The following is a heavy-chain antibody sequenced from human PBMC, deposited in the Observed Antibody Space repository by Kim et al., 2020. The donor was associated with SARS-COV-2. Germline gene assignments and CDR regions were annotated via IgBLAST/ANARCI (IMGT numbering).Heavy chain of an antibody. CDR1: GFTFRAYN. Sequence: GGSLRLSCVASGFTFRAYNMHWVRQAPGEGLEWVSSISTTGTSIQYADSVKGRFTVSRDNAKNSLYLQMNSLRVEDMAVYYCARYGMATITDGMDVWG. CDR2: ISTTGTSI. D-gene: IGHD5-12*01. CDR3: ARYGMATITDGMDV. V-gene: IGHV3-21*06. J-gene: IGHJ6*02.